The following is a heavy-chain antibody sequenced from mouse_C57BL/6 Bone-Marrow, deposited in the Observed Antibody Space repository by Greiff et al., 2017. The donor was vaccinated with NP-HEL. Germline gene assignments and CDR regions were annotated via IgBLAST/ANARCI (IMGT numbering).Heavy chain of an antibody. V-gene: IGHV1-63*01. Sequence: QVQLKESGAELVRPGTSVKMSCKASGYTFTNYWIGWAKQRPGHGLEWIGDIYPGGGYTNYNEKFKGKATLTADKSSSTAYMQFSRLTSEDSAIYYCARGAQAFYAMDYWGQGTSVTVSS. CDR2: IYPGGGYT. D-gene: IGHD3-2*02. J-gene: IGHJ4*01. CDR1: GYTFTNYW. CDR3: ARGAQAFYAMDY.